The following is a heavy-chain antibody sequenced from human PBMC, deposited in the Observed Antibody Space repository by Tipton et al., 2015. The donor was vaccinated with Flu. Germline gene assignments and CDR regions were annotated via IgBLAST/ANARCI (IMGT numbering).Heavy chain of an antibody. CDR3: ARDRGWPASLDL. CDR1: GASISSYY. Sequence: TLSLTCSVSGASISSYYWSWIRQPPGKGLEWIGRIYTSGSTNYNPSLKSRVTISVDTSKNQFSLNLRSVTAADTAMYYCARDRGWPASLDLWGQGVLVTVSS. V-gene: IGHV4-4*07. CDR2: IYTSGST. J-gene: IGHJ5*02. D-gene: IGHD3-10*01.